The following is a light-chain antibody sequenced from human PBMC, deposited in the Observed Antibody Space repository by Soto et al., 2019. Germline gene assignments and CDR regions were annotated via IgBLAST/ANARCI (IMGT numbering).Light chain of an antibody. V-gene: IGLV1-44*01. CDR2: SNN. CDR3: AAWDDSLNGVV. CDR1: SSNIGSNI. Sequence: QSVLTQPPSASGTLGQRVTISCSGSSSNIGSNIVNWYQQLPGTAPKLLIYSNNQRPSGVPDRFSGSKSGTSASLAISGLQSEDEADYYCAAWDDSLNGVVFGGGTKLTVL. J-gene: IGLJ2*01.